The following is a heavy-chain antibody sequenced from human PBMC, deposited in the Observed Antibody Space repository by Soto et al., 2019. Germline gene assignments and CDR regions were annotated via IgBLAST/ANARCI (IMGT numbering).Heavy chain of an antibody. CDR2: IYPGDSDT. V-gene: IGHV5-51*01. Sequence: PGESLKISCEASGYRFTTYWIGWVRQMPGKGLQWMGIIYPGDSDTRYSPSFQGQVTISADKSISTAYLQWSSLKASDTAMYYCARLINAAADYWGQGTLVTVSS. J-gene: IGHJ4*02. D-gene: IGHD2-2*01. CDR3: ARLINAAADY. CDR1: GYRFTTYW.